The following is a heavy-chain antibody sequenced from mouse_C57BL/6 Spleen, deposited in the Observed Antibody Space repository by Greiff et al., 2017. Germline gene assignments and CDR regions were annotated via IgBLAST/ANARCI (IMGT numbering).Heavy chain of an antibody. Sequence: QVQLQQPGAELVMPGASVKLSCKASGYTFTSYWMHWVKQRPGQGLEWIGEIDPSDSYTNYNQKFKGKSTLTVDKSSSTAYMQLSSLTSEDSAVYYCARIPSDGYDYAMDDWGQGTSVTVSS. CDR1: GYTFTSYW. CDR3: ARIPSDGYDYAMDD. J-gene: IGHJ4*01. V-gene: IGHV1-69*01. D-gene: IGHD2-3*01. CDR2: IDPSDSYT.